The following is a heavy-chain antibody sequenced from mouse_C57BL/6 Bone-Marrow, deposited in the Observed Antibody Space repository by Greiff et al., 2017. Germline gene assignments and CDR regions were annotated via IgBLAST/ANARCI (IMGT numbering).Heavy chain of an antibody. Sequence: EVQLQESGAELVRPGASVKLSCTASGFTIKDDYMHWVKQSPEQGLEWIGWIDPENGDTGYAPKFQGQATITVDPSPHTAYLQLISLTSEDTAVYYCTTCLRRVPDWGQGTTLTVSS. CDR3: TTCLRRVPD. V-gene: IGHV14-4*01. D-gene: IGHD2-12*01. CDR2: IDPENGDT. J-gene: IGHJ2*01. CDR1: GFTIKDDY.